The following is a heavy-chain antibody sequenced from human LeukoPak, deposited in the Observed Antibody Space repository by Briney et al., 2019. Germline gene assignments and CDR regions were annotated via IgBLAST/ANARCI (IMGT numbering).Heavy chain of an antibody. CDR2: LDPEDAEI. Sequence: GASVTVSCKVPGYTLNELSMQWVRQAPGKGLEWMGGLDPEDAEIIYSQKFQDRVTMTEDLSTDTAYMELSSLRSEDTAVYYCATGVWWDLDSVAHPDYWGQGTLVTVSS. D-gene: IGHD1-26*01. CDR3: ATGVWWDLDSVAHPDY. V-gene: IGHV1-24*01. CDR1: GYTLNELS. J-gene: IGHJ4*02.